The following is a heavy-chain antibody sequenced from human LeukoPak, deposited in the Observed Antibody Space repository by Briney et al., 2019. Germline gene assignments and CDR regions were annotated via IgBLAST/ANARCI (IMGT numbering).Heavy chain of an antibody. CDR2: DSFNGRVQ. D-gene: IGHD2/OR15-2a*01. J-gene: IGHJ2*01. CDR3: VKGGGPNTWYFDL. Sequence: GGSLRLSCAASGFAFNTYGMQWVRQAPGMGLEWVAVDSFNGRVQYYADSVRGRFTISRDNSKYMLYLEMNSLRTEDTAVYYWVKGGGPNTWYFDLWGRGTL. CDR1: GFAFNTYG. V-gene: IGHV3-30*13.